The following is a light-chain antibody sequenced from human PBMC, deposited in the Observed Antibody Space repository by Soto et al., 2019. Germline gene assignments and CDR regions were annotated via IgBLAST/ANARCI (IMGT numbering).Light chain of an antibody. Sequence: DIQLTQSPSFLSASVGDRVTITCRTSQDISSYLASYQQKPGKAPQLLISAASTLQGGVPSSFSGSGSGTDFTLTISSLQHEDFATYYCQQLKSYPLSVGGGTKVEI. CDR2: AAS. CDR3: QQLKSYPLS. CDR1: QDISSY. V-gene: IGKV1-9*01. J-gene: IGKJ4*01.